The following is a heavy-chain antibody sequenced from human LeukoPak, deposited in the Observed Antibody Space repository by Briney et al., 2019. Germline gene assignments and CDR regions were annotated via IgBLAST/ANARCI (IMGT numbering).Heavy chain of an antibody. CDR3: ARLLRDMDYYYYYGMDV. V-gene: IGHV3-23*01. J-gene: IGHJ6*02. CDR2: ISGSGGST. Sequence: GGSLRLSCAASGFTFSSYAMSWVRQAPGKGLEWVSAISGSGGSTYYADSVKGRFTISRDNSKNTLYLQMNSLRAEDTAVYYCARLLRDMDYYYYYGMDVWGQGTTVTVSS. CDR1: GFTFSSYA. D-gene: IGHD1-26*01.